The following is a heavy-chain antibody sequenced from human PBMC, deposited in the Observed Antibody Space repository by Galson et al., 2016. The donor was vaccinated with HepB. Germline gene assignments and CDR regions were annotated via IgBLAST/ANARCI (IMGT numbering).Heavy chain of an antibody. CDR3: AKSGRYYGGDHFDY. J-gene: IGHJ4*02. Sequence: SLRLSCAASGFTFSSYGMHWARQAPGKGLGWVAVISYDGSNKYYADSVKGRFTIARDNSKNTLYLQMNSLRAEDTAVYYCAKSGRYYGGDHFDYWGQGTLVTVSS. CDR2: ISYDGSNK. V-gene: IGHV3-30*18. D-gene: IGHD4-23*01. CDR1: GFTFSSYG.